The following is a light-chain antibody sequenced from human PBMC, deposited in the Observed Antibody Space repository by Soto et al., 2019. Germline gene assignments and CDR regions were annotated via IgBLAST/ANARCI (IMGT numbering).Light chain of an antibody. V-gene: IGKV1-5*01. CDR3: QQYNSYPRT. CDR2: DAF. CDR1: QNINTW. Sequence: DIQMTQSPSTLSASMGDSVTITCRASQNINTWLAWYQQKPGKAPNLLIYDAFSLESGVPSRFSGSGSGTEFTLTIGSLQPDDLATYYCQQYNSYPRTFGQGTRLEIK. J-gene: IGKJ5*01.